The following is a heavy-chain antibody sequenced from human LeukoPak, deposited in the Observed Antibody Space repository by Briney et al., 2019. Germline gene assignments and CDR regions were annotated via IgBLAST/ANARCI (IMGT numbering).Heavy chain of an antibody. D-gene: IGHD3-10*01. CDR1: GYTFTSFG. V-gene: IGHV1-8*02. J-gene: IGHJ6*02. CDR3: ARGYEGSGKLYYYGMDV. Sequence: ASVKVSCKASGYTFTSFGISWVRQATGQGLEWMGWMNPNSGNTGYAQKFQGRVTMTRNTSISTAYMELSSLRSEDTAVYYCARGYEGSGKLYYYGMDVWGQGTTVTVSS. CDR2: MNPNSGNT.